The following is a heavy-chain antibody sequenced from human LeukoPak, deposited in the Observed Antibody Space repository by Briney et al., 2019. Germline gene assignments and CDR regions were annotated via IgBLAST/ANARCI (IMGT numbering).Heavy chain of an antibody. Sequence: SETLSLTCTVSGGSISSYYWSWIRQPAGKGLEWIGRIYTSGGTNYNPSLKSRATMSVDTSKNQFSLKLSSVTAADTAVYYCARDLGCSSTSCYYYYGMDVWGQGTTVTVSS. D-gene: IGHD2-2*01. CDR1: GGSISSYY. J-gene: IGHJ6*02. CDR2: IYTSGGT. CDR3: ARDLGCSSTSCYYYYGMDV. V-gene: IGHV4-4*07.